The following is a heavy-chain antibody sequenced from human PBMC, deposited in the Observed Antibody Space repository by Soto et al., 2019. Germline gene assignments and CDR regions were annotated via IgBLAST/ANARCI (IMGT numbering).Heavy chain of an antibody. Sequence: QVQLVESGGGVVQPGRSLRLSCAASGFTFSSYGMHWVRQAPGKGLEWVAVISYDGSNKYYADSVKGRFTISRDNSKNTLYLQMNSLRAEDTAVYYCAKDQGSGYNWFDPWGQGTLVTVSS. CDR3: AKDQGSGYNWFDP. V-gene: IGHV3-30*18. D-gene: IGHD6-19*01. CDR2: ISYDGSNK. J-gene: IGHJ5*02. CDR1: GFTFSSYG.